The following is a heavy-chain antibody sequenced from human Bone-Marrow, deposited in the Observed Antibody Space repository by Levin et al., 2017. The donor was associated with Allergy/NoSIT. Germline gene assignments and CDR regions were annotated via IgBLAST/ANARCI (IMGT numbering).Heavy chain of an antibody. V-gene: IGHV3-48*03. J-gene: IGHJ4*02. D-gene: IGHD6-13*01. CDR3: ARKRESSSSSWYGGGSFDS. Sequence: GGSLRLSCAASGFTFNAYAMNWVRQAPGKGLEWISYITSGGSTTNYADSVKGRFTISRDNANNSLFLQMDSLTVEDTAIYYCARKRESSSSSWYGGGSFDSWGQGTLVTVSP. CDR1: GFTFNAYA. CDR2: ITSGGSTT.